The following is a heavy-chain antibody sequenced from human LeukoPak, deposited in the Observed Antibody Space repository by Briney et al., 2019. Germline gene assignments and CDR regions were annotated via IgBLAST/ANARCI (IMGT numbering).Heavy chain of an antibody. D-gene: IGHD4-17*01. J-gene: IGHJ4*02. CDR1: GYTFTSYS. V-gene: IGHV7-4-1*02. CDR2: INANTGNP. CDR3: ARDRDFGDYGCFDY. Sequence: ASVKVSCKASGYTFTSYSMNWVRQAPGQGLEYMGWINANTGNPTYAQGFTGRFVFSLDTSVSTAYLQISSLKAEDTAVYYCARDRDFGDYGCFDYWGQGTLVTVSS.